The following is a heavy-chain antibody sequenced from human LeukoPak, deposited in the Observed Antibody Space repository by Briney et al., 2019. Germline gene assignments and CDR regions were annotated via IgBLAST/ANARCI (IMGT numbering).Heavy chain of an antibody. CDR2: IYYSGST. D-gene: IGHD3-22*01. V-gene: IGHV4-39*01. J-gene: IGHJ2*01. Sequence: SETLSLTCTVSGGSISSSSYYWGWIRQPPGKGLEWIGSIYYSGSTSYNPSLRSRVTISVDTSKNQFSLKLSSVTAADTAVYYCARGVTLIVVVIHDWYFDLWGRGTVFTVSS. CDR1: GGSISSSSYY. CDR3: ARGVTLIVVVIHDWYFDL.